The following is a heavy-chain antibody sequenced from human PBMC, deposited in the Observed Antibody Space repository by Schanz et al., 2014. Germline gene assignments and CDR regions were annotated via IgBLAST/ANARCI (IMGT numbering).Heavy chain of an antibody. CDR1: GFTFSSYS. V-gene: IGHV3-7*02. CDR3: VSQTGSPNY. D-gene: IGHD6-13*01. Sequence: EVQLVESGGGLVQPGGSLRLSCAASGFTFSSYSMNWVRQAPGKGPEWVANIKHDGSVKDYVDSVEGRFTISRDNAKRSLLLQMNSLRVEDTAVYFCVSQTGSPNYWGQGTLVTVSS. J-gene: IGHJ4*02. CDR2: IKHDGSVK.